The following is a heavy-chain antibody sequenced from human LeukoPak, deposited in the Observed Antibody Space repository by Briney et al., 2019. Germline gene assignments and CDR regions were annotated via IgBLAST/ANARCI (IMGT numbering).Heavy chain of an antibody. CDR1: GFNFMQYG. CDR3: ARDPSTLLPTDDS. Sequence: TGGSLRLSCVGSGFNFMQYGMMWVRQAPGKGLEWVSTIHPSGINTHHADSVKGRFTISRDNSKNTLYLQMNSLRAEDTAIYYCARDPSTLLPTDDSWGQGTLVAVSS. V-gene: IGHV3-23*05. CDR2: IHPSGINT. J-gene: IGHJ4*02. D-gene: IGHD2-2*01.